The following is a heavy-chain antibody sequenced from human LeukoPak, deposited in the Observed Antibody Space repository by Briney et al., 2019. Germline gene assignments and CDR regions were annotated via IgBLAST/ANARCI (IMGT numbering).Heavy chain of an antibody. CDR2: IKQDGSET. J-gene: IGHJ4*02. D-gene: IGHD6-13*01. V-gene: IGHV3-7*01. CDR3: ARVDGRSSCPDY. Sequence: PGGSLRLSCAASGFTFSSYWMSWVRQAPGKGLEWVANIKQDGSETYYVDPVKGRFTISRDNAKNSLFLQMNSLRAEDTAVYYCARVDGRSSCPDYWGQGTLVTVSS. CDR1: GFTFSSYW.